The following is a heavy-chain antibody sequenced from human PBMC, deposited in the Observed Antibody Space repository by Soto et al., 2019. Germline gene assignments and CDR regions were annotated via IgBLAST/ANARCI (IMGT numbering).Heavy chain of an antibody. V-gene: IGHV2-5*02. Sequence: QITLKESGPTLVKPTQTLTLTCTFSGFSLSTSGVGVGWIRQPTGKALEWLALIYWDDDKRYSPSLKSRLTITKDTSKIQVVLTMTNMDPVDTATYYCAQTSSGWYFLDYWGQGTLVTVSS. D-gene: IGHD6-19*01. CDR3: AQTSSGWYFLDY. CDR2: IYWDDDK. J-gene: IGHJ4*02. CDR1: GFSLSTSGVG.